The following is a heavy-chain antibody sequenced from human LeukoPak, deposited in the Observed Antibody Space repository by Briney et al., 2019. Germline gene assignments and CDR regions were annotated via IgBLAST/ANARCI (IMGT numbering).Heavy chain of an antibody. CDR1: GYTFTSYY. J-gene: IGHJ4*02. CDR3: ARPRDPYYYDSSGYYFDY. V-gene: IGHV1-46*01. Sequence: ASVKVSCKASGYTFTSYYMHWARQAPGQGLEWMGIINPSGGSTSYAQKFQGRVTMTRDTSTSTVYMELSSLRSEDTAVYYCARPRDPYYYDSSGYYFDYWGQGTLVTVSS. CDR2: INPSGGST. D-gene: IGHD3-22*01.